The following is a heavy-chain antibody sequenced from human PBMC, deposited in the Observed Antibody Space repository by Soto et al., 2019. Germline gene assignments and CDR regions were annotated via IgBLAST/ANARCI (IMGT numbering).Heavy chain of an antibody. V-gene: IGHV1-18*01. Sequence: QVQLVQSGTEVKKPGASVKVSCKASGYTFTRFGINWVRQAPGQGLEWMGWISGHNGNTHSAQNSQSRITVTTYTCTRTAYKPMRSLRSDDTEVYSCVREFEAGGHLVGGFDFWGQGTLVTVSS. CDR1: GYTFTRFG. CDR3: VREFEAGGHLVGGFDF. CDR2: ISGHNGNT. D-gene: IGHD6-6*01. J-gene: IGHJ4*02.